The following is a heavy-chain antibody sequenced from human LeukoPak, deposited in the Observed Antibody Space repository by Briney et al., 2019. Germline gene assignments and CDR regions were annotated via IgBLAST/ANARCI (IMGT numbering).Heavy chain of an antibody. CDR1: GGSISSSSYY. CDR2: IYYSGST. CDR3: ARPSSRNAFEI. J-gene: IGHJ3*02. D-gene: IGHD6-19*01. Sequence: PSETLSLTCTVSGGSISSSSYYWGWIRQPPGKGLEWIGSIYYSGSTYYNPSLKSRVTISVDTSKNQFSLKLSSVTAADTAVYYCARPSSRNAFEIWGKGTMVTVSS. V-gene: IGHV4-39*01.